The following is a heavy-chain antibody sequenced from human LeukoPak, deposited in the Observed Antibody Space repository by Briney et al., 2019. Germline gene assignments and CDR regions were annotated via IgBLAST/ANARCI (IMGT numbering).Heavy chain of an antibody. CDR2: IYYTGNT. V-gene: IGHV4-39*01. Sequence: SETLSLTCIVSGGSIRTTSYNWGWIRRPPGKGLEWIGSIYYTGNTYYNPSLRSRVTISVDTSKNHFSLKLSSVTAADTAVYFWARHSKYDSGGYQDVFDIWGQGTMVPVSS. J-gene: IGHJ3*02. D-gene: IGHD3-22*01. CDR1: GGSIRTTSYN. CDR3: ARHSKYDSGGYQDVFDI.